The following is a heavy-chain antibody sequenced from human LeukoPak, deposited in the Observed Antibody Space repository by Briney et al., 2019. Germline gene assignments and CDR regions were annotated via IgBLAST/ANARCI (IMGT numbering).Heavy chain of an antibody. V-gene: IGHV4-61*02. J-gene: IGHJ6*03. CDR1: GDSISSGSYY. CDR2: IYTTGST. CDR3: ARLGGDIYYYYMDV. Sequence: SETLSLTCSVSGDSISSGSYYWSWIRQPAGKGLEWIGRIYTTGSTNYNPSLKSRVTISVDTSENQFSLKLSSVTAADTAVYYCARLGGDIYYYYMDVWGKGTTVTISS. D-gene: IGHD2-21*01.